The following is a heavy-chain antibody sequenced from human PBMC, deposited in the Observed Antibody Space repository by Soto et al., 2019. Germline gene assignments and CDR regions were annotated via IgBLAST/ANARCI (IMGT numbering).Heavy chain of an antibody. D-gene: IGHD3-22*01. CDR3: ARERGGSSGYYHFDL. CDR1: GGSTIIGGYS. J-gene: IGHJ4*02. Sequence: PSETLSPTCNVSGGSTIIGGYSWTCIRQHPGKGLEWIGYIYYTGSTYSMPSLKSRVTISVDTPKNQFSLKVSSVTAADTAVYYCARERGGSSGYYHFDLWGQGTLVTVSS. V-gene: IGHV4-31*03. CDR2: IYYTGST.